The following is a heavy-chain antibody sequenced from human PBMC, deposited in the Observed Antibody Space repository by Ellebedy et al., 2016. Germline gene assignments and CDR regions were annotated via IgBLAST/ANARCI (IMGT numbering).Heavy chain of an antibody. D-gene: IGHD6-13*01. CDR1: GFTFSSYA. CDR2: ISYDGSNK. Sequence: GESLKISXAASGFTFSSYAMHWVRQAPGKGLEWVAVISYDGSNKYYADSVKGRFTISRDNSKNTLYLQMNSLRAEDTAVYYCAKGAAAAGIYDYWGQGTLVTVSS. CDR3: AKGAAAAGIYDY. J-gene: IGHJ4*02. V-gene: IGHV3-30-3*01.